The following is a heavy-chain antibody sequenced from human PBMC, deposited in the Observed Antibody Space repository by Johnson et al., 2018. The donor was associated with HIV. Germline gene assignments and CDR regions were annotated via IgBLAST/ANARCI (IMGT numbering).Heavy chain of an antibody. V-gene: IGHV3-66*01. CDR3: ARSGYGSGSTHDAFDI. Sequence: VQLVESGGGLVQPGGSLRLSCAASGFTASSNYMSWVRQAPGQGLEWVSVIYSCGSTYYADSVNGRFTISRDNSKNTLYLQMNSLRAEDTAVYYCARSGYGSGSTHDAFDIWGQGTMVTVSS. CDR2: IYSCGST. CDR1: GFTASSNY. D-gene: IGHD3-10*01. J-gene: IGHJ3*02.